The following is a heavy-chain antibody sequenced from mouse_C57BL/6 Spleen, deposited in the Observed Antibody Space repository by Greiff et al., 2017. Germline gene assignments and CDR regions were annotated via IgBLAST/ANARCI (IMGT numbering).Heavy chain of an antibody. Sequence: EVQRVESGGGLVKPGGSLKLSCAASGFTFSSYAMSWVRQTPEKRLEWVATISDGGSYTYYPDNVKGRFTISRDNAKNNLYLQMSHLKSEDTAMYYCARDRYLDYWGQGTSVTVSS. J-gene: IGHJ4*01. CDR2: ISDGGSYT. CDR3: ARDRYLDY. V-gene: IGHV5-4*01. D-gene: IGHD2-14*01. CDR1: GFTFSSYA.